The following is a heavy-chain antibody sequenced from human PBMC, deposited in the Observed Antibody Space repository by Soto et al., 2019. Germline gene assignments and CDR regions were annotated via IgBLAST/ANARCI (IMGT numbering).Heavy chain of an antibody. CDR3: AKDYYDSSGYYPPALLFDY. CDR1: GYTFTSYA. Sequence: QVQLVQSGAEVKKPGASVKVSCKASGYTFTSYAMHWVRQAPGQRLEWMGWINAGNGNTKYSQKFQGRVTITRDTSASTAHMELSSLRSEDTAVYYCAKDYYDSSGYYPPALLFDYWGQGTLVTVSS. V-gene: IGHV1-3*01. J-gene: IGHJ4*02. CDR2: INAGNGNT. D-gene: IGHD3-22*01.